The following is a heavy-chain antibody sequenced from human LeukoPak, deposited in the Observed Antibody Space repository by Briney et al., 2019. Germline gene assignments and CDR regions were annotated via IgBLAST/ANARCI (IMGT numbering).Heavy chain of an antibody. CDR3: AKDTAMVF. Sequence: GGSLRLSCAASGFTFSSYGMHWVRQAPGKGLEWVAVISYDGSNKYYADSVKGRFTISRDNSKNTLYLQMNSLRAEDTAVYSCAKDTAMVFRGQGTLVTVSS. D-gene: IGHD5-18*01. V-gene: IGHV3-30*18. CDR2: ISYDGSNK. CDR1: GFTFSSYG. J-gene: IGHJ4*02.